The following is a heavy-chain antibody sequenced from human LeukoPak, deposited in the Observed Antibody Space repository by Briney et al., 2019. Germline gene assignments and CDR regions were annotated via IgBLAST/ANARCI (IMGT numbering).Heavy chain of an antibody. CDR3: ARGVGDDILTGYYPFDY. CDR2: IGAYNGNT. V-gene: IGHV1-18*01. Sequence: ASVKVSCKAAGYTFTSDGISWERQDPGQGLEWLGWIGAYNGNTNYAQKLQGRVTMTTDTSTSTAYMELRSLRSDDTAVYYCARGVGDDILTGYYPFDYWGQGTLVTVSS. CDR1: GYTFTSDG. D-gene: IGHD3-9*01. J-gene: IGHJ4*02.